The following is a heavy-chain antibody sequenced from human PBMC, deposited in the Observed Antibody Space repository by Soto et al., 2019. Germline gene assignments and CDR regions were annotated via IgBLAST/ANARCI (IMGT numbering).Heavy chain of an antibody. V-gene: IGHV3-48*01. CDR2: ISSSSSTI. CDR3: ARGSHYYGSGSYYNKNWFDP. CDR1: GFTFSSYS. D-gene: IGHD3-10*01. J-gene: IGHJ5*02. Sequence: PGGSLRLSCAASGFTFSSYSMNWVCQAPGKGLEWVSYISSSSSTIYYADSVKGRFTISRDNAKNSLYLQMNSLRAEDTAVYYCARGSHYYGSGSYYNKNWFDPWGQGTLVTVSS.